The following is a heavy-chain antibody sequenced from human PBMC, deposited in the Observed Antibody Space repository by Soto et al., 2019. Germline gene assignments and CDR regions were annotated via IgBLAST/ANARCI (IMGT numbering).Heavy chain of an antibody. V-gene: IGHV3-11*01. CDR2: ISSSGSTI. CDR1: GFTFSDYY. Sequence: QVQLVESGGGLVKPGGSLRLSCAASGFTFSDYYMSWIRQAPGKGLEWVSYISSSGSTIYYADSVKGRFTISRDNAQNSLYLQMNSVRAEDTAVYYCARTYCSSTSCYSPGPETRENWFDPCGQGTLVTVSS. J-gene: IGHJ5*02. D-gene: IGHD2-2*01. CDR3: ARTYCSSTSCYSPGPETRENWFDP.